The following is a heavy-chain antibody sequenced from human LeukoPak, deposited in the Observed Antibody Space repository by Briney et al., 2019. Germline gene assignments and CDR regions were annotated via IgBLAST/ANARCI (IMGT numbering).Heavy chain of an antibody. J-gene: IGHJ6*03. CDR1: GGSISSGSYY. CDR3: ARTYCGGDCRGYYYYYYMDV. CDR2: IYTSGST. D-gene: IGHD2-21*02. Sequence: SETLSLTCTVSGGSISSGSYYWNWIRQPAGKGLEWIGRIYTSGSTKYNPSLKSRVTVSVDTSKNQFSLKVRSVTAADTAVYYCARTYCGGDCRGYYYYYYMDVWGKGTTDTISS. V-gene: IGHV4-61*02.